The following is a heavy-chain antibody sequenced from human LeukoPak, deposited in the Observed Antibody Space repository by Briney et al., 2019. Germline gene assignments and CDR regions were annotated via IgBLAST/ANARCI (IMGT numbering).Heavy chain of an antibody. V-gene: IGHV4-59*01. J-gene: IGHJ4*02. CDR3: ASNQPFSAAAGTLDY. D-gene: IGHD6-13*01. CDR2: IYYSGST. CDR1: GGSNSSYY. Sequence: SETLSLTCTVSGGSNSSYYWSWIRQPPGKGLEWIGYIYYSGSTNYNPSLKSRVTISVDTSKNQFSLKLSSVTAADTAVYYCASNQPFSAAAGTLDYWGQGTLVTVSS.